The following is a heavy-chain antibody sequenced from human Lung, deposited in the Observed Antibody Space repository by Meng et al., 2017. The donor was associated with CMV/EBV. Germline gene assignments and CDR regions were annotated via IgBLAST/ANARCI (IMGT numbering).Heavy chain of an antibody. CDR1: GFTFSSYS. D-gene: IGHD3-22*01. J-gene: IGHJ3*02. CDR2: ISSSSSYI. Sequence: GEXXKISCAASGFTFSSYSMNWVRQAPGKGLEWVSSISSSSSYIYYADSVKGRFTISRDNAKNSLYLQMNSLRAEDTAVYYCASPYYYDSRGAFDIWGQGKXV. V-gene: IGHV3-21*01. CDR3: ASPYYYDSRGAFDI.